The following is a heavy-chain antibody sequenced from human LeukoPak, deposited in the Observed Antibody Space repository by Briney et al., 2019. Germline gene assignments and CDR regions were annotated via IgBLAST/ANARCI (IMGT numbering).Heavy chain of an antibody. CDR2: ISNSVNRA. D-gene: IGHD6-13*01. CDR3: VKDRQQLVGEFDY. V-gene: IGHV3-23*01. J-gene: IGHJ4*02. Sequence: GGSLRLSCAASGFTFSSYAMSWVRQAPGKGLEWVSTISNSVNRAYSADSVKGRFTIARDNPKNTLYLQMNSLRGEDTAVYYCVKDRQQLVGEFDYWGQGTLVTVSS. CDR1: GFTFSSYA.